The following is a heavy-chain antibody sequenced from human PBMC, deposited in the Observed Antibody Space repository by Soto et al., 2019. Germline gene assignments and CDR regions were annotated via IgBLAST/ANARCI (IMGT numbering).Heavy chain of an antibody. D-gene: IGHD4-17*01. CDR1: GGSFSGYY. J-gene: IGHJ6*03. V-gene: IGHV4-34*01. Sequence: SETLSLTCAVYGGSFSGYYWSWIRQPPGKGLEWIGEINHSGSTNYNPSLKSRVTISVDTSKNQFSLKLSSVTAADTAVYYCARQQAYGDYYMDVWGKGTTVTVSS. CDR3: ARQQAYGDYYMDV. CDR2: INHSGST.